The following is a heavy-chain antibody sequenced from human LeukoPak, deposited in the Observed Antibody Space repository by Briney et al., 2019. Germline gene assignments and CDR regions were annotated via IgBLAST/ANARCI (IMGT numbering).Heavy chain of an antibody. CDR3: ARSNTMVVVFFDY. J-gene: IGHJ4*02. Sequence: SVKVSCKASGGTFSSYAISWVRQAPGQGLEWMGGIIPIFGTANYAQKFQGRVTITADESTSTAYMELSSLRSEDTAVYYCARSNTMVVVFFDYWGQGTLVTVSS. V-gene: IGHV1-69*13. CDR2: IIPIFGTA. D-gene: IGHD3-22*01. CDR1: GGTFSSYA.